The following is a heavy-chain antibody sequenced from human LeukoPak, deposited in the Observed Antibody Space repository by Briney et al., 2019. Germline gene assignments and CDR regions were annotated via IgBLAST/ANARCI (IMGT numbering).Heavy chain of an antibody. Sequence: GRSLRLSCAASGFTFDDYAMHWVRQAPGKGLEWVSGISWNSGSIGYADSVKGRFTISRDNAKNSLYLQMNSPRAEDTALYYCAKDNYYDSSGYYIDYWGQGTLVTVSS. D-gene: IGHD3-22*01. CDR1: GFTFDDYA. CDR3: AKDNYYDSSGYYIDY. CDR2: ISWNSGSI. J-gene: IGHJ4*02. V-gene: IGHV3-9*01.